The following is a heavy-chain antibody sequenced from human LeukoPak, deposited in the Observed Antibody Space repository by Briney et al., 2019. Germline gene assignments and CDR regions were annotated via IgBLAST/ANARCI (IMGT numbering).Heavy chain of an antibody. CDR2: IYYSGST. CDR1: GGSVSNSNYY. CDR3: ARQRGYCSGGSCYGIFDY. Sequence: SETLSLTCTVSGGSVSNSNYYCGWVRQPPGKGLEWIGSIYYSGSTYYNPSLKSRVTISVDTSKNQFSLKLSSVTAAGTAVYYCARQRGYCSGGSCYGIFDYWGQGTLVTVSS. V-gene: IGHV4-39*01. J-gene: IGHJ4*02. D-gene: IGHD2-15*01.